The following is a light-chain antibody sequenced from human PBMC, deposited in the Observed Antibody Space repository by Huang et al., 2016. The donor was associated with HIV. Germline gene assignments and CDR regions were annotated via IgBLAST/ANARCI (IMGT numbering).Light chain of an antibody. CDR1: QNISSDY. CDR3: QQYDSSPTT. V-gene: IGKV3-20*01. CDR2: GVL. J-gene: IGKJ2*01. Sequence: EIVLTQSPGALSLSPGERATLNCRANQNISSDYVAWYRQKPGQDPSLLIYGVLRRATGVPDRFSGSGSGTEFSLTISRLRPEDCAVFFCQQYDSSPTTFGQGTNLEIK.